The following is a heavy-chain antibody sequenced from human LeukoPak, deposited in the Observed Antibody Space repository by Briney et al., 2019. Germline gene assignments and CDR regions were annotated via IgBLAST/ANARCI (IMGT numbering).Heavy chain of an antibody. Sequence: PSETLSLTCTVSGGSMNSYYWSWIRQPPGKGLEWIGYIYYIGTTNYNPSLKSRVTISVDTSKNQFSLNLSAVTAADTAVYYCARLLWFGEFHYYFDYWGQGTLVTVSS. CDR3: ARLLWFGEFHYYFDY. J-gene: IGHJ4*02. D-gene: IGHD3-10*01. CDR2: IYYIGTT. CDR1: GGSMNSYY. V-gene: IGHV4-59*01.